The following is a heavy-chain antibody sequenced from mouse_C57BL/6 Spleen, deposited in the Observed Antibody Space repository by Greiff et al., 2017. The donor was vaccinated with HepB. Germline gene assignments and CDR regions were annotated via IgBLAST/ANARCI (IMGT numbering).Heavy chain of an antibody. CDR3: ALITTVPFDY. V-gene: IGHV1-42*01. CDR1: GYSFTGYY. Sequence: VQLKESGPELVKPGASVKISCKASGYSFTGYYMNWVKQSPEKSLEWIGEINPSTGGTTYNQKFKAKATLTVDKSSSTAYMQLKSLTSEDSAVYYCALITTVPFDYWGQGTTLTVSS. D-gene: IGHD1-1*01. J-gene: IGHJ2*01. CDR2: INPSTGGT.